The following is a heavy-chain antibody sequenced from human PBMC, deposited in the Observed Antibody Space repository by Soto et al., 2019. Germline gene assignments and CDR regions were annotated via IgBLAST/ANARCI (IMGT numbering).Heavy chain of an antibody. J-gene: IGHJ4*02. D-gene: IGHD1-26*01. V-gene: IGHV1-58*02. CDR3: AKSLSVGATTPFDY. Sequence: ASVKVSCKASGFTFTSSARQWVRQARGQRLEWIGWIVVGSGNTNYAQKFQERVTITRDMSTSTAYMELSSLRSEDTAVYYCAKSLSVGATTPFDYWGQGTLVTVSS. CDR2: IVVGSGNT. CDR1: GFTFTSSA.